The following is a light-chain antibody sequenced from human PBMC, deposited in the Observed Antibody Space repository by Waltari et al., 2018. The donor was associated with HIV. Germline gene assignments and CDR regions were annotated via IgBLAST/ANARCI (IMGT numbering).Light chain of an antibody. CDR2: DVS. CDR3: SSYTSSSTRV. CDR1: SSDVGDYHY. J-gene: IGLJ1*01. Sequence: QSALTQPASVSGSPGQSITISCPGTSSDVGDYHYVSWYQQHPGKAPKLIIYDVSNRPSGVSNRFSGSKSGNTASLTISGLQTEDEADYYCSSYTSSSTRVFGTGTKVTVL. V-gene: IGLV2-14*01.